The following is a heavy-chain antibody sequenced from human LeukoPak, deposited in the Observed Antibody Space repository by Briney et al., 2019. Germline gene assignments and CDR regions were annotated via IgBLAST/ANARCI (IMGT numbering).Heavy chain of an antibody. Sequence: PSETLSLTCTVSGYSISSGYFWGWIRQPPGKGLEWIGTIYNSGNTYYNASLESRVTISVDTSKNQFSLKLSSVTAADTAVYYCARAYSSSWYFNWFDPWGQGTLVTVSS. V-gene: IGHV4-38-2*02. CDR2: IYNSGNT. CDR3: ARAYSSSWYFNWFDP. CDR1: GYSISSGYF. J-gene: IGHJ5*02. D-gene: IGHD6-13*01.